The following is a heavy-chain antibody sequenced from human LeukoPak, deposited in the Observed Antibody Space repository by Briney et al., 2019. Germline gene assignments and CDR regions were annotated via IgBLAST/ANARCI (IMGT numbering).Heavy chain of an antibody. V-gene: IGHV4-59*08. CDR2: IFHSGST. CDR3: ARLATYGDFSD. CDR1: GDSISGYY. J-gene: IGHJ4*02. D-gene: IGHD4-17*01. Sequence: SETLSLTCTVSGDSISGYYWSWVRQPPGKGLEWIGYIFHSGSTKYNPSLESRVTISIDTSKNQFSLRLSSVTAADTAVYYCARLATYGDFSDWGQGTLVTVSS.